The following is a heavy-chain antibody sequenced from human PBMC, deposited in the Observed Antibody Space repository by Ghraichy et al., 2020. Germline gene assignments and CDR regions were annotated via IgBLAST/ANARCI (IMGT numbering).Heavy chain of an antibody. D-gene: IGHD6-19*01. CDR2: IHYDGRIA. CDR1: EFTFSTYG. Sequence: GGSLRLSCAASEFTFSTYGMHWVRQAPGKGLEWVSFIHYDGRIALYADSVKGRFTISRDNSKNTLYLQMNSLTTDDTAIYYCAKDTVGGQWLVDRADSWGQGTLVTVSS. J-gene: IGHJ4*02. CDR3: AKDTVGGQWLVDRADS. V-gene: IGHV3-30*02.